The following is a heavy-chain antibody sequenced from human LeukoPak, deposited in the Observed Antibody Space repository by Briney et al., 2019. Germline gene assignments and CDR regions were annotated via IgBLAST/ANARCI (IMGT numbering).Heavy chain of an antibody. CDR3: AKLGKTENHYGSGRFSYYYYMDV. Sequence: GGSLRLSCEASGFTFSSYWMSWVRQAPGKGLEWVAFIRSDGINKYHADSVKGRFTISRDNSKNTLYLQMNGLGAEDTAVYYCAKLGKTENHYGSGRFSYYYYMDVWGKGTTVTISS. J-gene: IGHJ6*03. CDR2: IRSDGINK. CDR1: GFTFSSYW. V-gene: IGHV3-30*02. D-gene: IGHD3-10*01.